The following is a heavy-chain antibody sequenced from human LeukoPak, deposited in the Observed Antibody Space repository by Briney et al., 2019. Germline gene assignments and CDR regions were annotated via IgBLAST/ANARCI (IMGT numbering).Heavy chain of an antibody. CDR1: GGSISSHY. Sequence: SETLSLTCTVSGGSISSHYWSWIRQPAGKGLEWIGRIYSSGNTDYNPSLKSRVSMSLDTSKNQFSLKLTSVSAADTAMYYCARDLFYVSGSHPPTKGFDPWGQGTPVTVSS. D-gene: IGHD3-10*01. J-gene: IGHJ5*02. CDR2: IYSSGNT. V-gene: IGHV4-4*07. CDR3: ARDLFYVSGSHPPTKGFDP.